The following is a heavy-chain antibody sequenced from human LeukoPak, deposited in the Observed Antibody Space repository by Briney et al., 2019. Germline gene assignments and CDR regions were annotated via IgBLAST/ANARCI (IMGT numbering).Heavy chain of an antibody. CDR1: GASISSSIHY. V-gene: IGHV4-39*02. CDR2: VYYSGGT. Sequence: SETLSLTCAVSGASISSSIHYWGWVRQPPGKGLEWIGSVYYSGGTYYNPSLESRLTISVDTSNNRFSLKLKSVTAADTAIFYCARVTTGSTTLDSWGQGILVTVSS. CDR3: ARVTTGSTTLDS. D-gene: IGHD1-1*01. J-gene: IGHJ5*01.